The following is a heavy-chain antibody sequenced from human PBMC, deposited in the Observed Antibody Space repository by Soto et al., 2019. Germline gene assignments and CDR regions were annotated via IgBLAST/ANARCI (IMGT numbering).Heavy chain of an antibody. D-gene: IGHD2-2*01. CDR1: GYSFTSYW. CDR3: ASTSGVVVPAATHYYYGMDV. J-gene: IGHJ6*02. V-gene: IGHV5-51*01. CDR2: IYPGDSDT. Sequence: LRISCKGSGYSFTSYWIVWVRRMPVKGLEWMGIIYPGDSDTRYSPSFQGQVTISADKSISTAYLQWSSLKASDTAMYYCASTSGVVVPAATHYYYGMDVWGQGTTVTVSS.